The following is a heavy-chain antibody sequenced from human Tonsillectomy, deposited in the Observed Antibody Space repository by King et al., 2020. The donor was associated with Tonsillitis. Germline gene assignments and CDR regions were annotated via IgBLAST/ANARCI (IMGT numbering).Heavy chain of an antibody. CDR2: IYWDDDR. CDR3: AHRGPSGSVDY. D-gene: IGHD3-10*01. J-gene: IGHJ4*02. Sequence: TLKESGPALVKPTQTLTLTCTFSGFSLTTSGVGVGWIRQPPGEALEWLALIYWDDDRRYSPSLMSRLTINKDTAKNQVVLTMTNIDPVDTATYFCAHRGPSGSVDYWGQGTLVTVSS. V-gene: IGHV2-5*02. CDR1: GFSLTTSGVG.